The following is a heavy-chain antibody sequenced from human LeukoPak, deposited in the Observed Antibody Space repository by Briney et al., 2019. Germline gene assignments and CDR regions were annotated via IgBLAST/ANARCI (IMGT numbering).Heavy chain of an antibody. Sequence: SETLSLTCTVSGVSVSSGSYYWSWIRQPPGKGLEWIGYIYYSGSTNYNPSLKSRVTISVDTSKNQFSLKLSSVTAADTAVYYCARGGVLLWFGELYLPYYYYGMDVWGQGTTVTVSS. CDR3: ARGGVLLWFGELYLPYYYYGMDV. D-gene: IGHD3-10*01. CDR1: GVSVSSGSYY. CDR2: IYYSGST. V-gene: IGHV4-61*01. J-gene: IGHJ6*02.